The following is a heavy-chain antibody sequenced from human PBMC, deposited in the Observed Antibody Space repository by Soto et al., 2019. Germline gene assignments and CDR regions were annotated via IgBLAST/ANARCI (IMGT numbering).Heavy chain of an antibody. D-gene: IGHD6-13*01. CDR1: GYSFTSYW. V-gene: IGHV5-51*01. CDR3: ATRVQDPGKYYYGMDV. CDR2: IYPGDSDT. J-gene: IGHJ6*02. Sequence: PGESLKISCKGSGYSFTSYWIGWVRQMPGKGLEWMGIIYPGDSDTRYSPSFQGQVTISADKSISTAYLQWSSLKASDTAMYYCATRVQDPGKYYYGMDVWGQGTTVPVSS.